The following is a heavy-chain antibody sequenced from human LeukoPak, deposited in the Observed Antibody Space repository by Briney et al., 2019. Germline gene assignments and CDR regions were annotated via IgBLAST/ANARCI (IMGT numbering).Heavy chain of an antibody. V-gene: IGHV3-53*01. D-gene: IGHD3-22*01. CDR2: IYSGGTT. CDR1: GFTVSSNY. Sequence: GGSLRLSCAASGFTVSSNYMSWVRQAPGKGLEWVSVIYSGGTTYYADSVKGRFTISRDNSKNTLYLQMNSLRAEDTAVYYCARDPPYDSSGYTPHWGQGTLVTVSS. CDR3: ARDPPYDSSGYTPH. J-gene: IGHJ4*02.